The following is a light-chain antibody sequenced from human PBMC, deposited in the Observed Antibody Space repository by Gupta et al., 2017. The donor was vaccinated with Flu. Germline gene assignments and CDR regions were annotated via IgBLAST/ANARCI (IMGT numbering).Light chain of an antibody. V-gene: IGKV1-39*01. J-gene: IGKJ2*01. Sequence: GDRVTITCRASQSISSYLNWYQQKPGKAPKLLIYAASSLQSGVPSRFSGSGSGTDFTLTISSLQPEDFATYYCQQSYSTLHTFGQGTKLEIK. CDR3: QQSYSTLHT. CDR2: AAS. CDR1: QSISSY.